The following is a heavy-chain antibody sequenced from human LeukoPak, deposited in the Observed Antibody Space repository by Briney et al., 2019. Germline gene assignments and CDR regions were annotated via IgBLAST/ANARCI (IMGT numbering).Heavy chain of an antibody. CDR2: INPSGGST. D-gene: IGHD1-14*01. V-gene: IGHV1-46*01. CDR1: GYTITSYY. J-gene: IGHJ4*02. Sequence: ASVKVSCKASGYTITSYYMHWVRQAPGQGLEWMGIINPSGGSTSYAQKFQGRVTMTRDMSTSTVYMELSSLRSEDTAVYYCARSATGLPLDYWGQGTLVTVSS. CDR3: ARSATGLPLDY.